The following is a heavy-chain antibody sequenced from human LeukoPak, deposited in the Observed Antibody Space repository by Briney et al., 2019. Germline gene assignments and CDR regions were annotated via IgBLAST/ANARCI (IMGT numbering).Heavy chain of an antibody. CDR1: GGSISSYY. J-gene: IGHJ4*02. Sequence: PETLSLTCTVSGGSISSYYWSWIRQPPGKGLEWIGYIYTSGSTNYNPSLKSRVTISVDTSKNQFSLKLSSVTAADTAVYYCARLVYYYGSGSYYFDYWGQGTLVTVSS. CDR3: ARLVYYYGSGSYYFDY. V-gene: IGHV4-4*09. D-gene: IGHD3-10*01. CDR2: IYTSGST.